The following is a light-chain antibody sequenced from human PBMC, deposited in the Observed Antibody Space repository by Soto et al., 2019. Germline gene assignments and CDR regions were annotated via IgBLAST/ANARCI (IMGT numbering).Light chain of an antibody. CDR1: QSVSSSY. CDR2: GAS. CDR3: QHRSFWPPWT. V-gene: IGKV3D-20*02. Sequence: EIGVAQARASLSVSQGERATLSCRASQSVSSSYLAWYQQKPGQAPRLLIYGASSRATGIPARFSGSGSGTDFTLTIRSLEPEDFAIYYCQHRSFWPPWTFGQGTKVDIK. J-gene: IGKJ1*01.